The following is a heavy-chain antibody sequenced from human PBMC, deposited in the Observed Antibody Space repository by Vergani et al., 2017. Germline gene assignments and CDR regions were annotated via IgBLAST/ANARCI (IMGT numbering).Heavy chain of an antibody. D-gene: IGHD6-13*01. Sequence: QVQLVESGGGVVQPGRSLRLYCAASGFTFSSYAMHWVRQAPGKGLEWVAVISYDGSNKYYADSVKGRFTISRDNSKNTLYLQMNSLRDEDTAVYYCARGGSRDAFDIWGQGTMVTVSS. J-gene: IGHJ3*02. V-gene: IGHV3-30-3*01. CDR1: GFTFSSYA. CDR3: ARGGSRDAFDI. CDR2: ISYDGSNK.